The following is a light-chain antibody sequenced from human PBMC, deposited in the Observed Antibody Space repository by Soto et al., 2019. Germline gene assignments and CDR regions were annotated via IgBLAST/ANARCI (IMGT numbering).Light chain of an antibody. CDR2: SAS. V-gene: IGKV3-20*01. CDR3: QQYGSPPT. J-gene: IGKJ1*01. Sequence: EIVLTQSPGTLSLSPGERATLSCRASQSVSSNYLAWYQQKPGQAPRVLIYSASSRATGIPDRFRGSGSGTDFTLTVSRLEPEDFAVYYCQQYGSPPTFGQGTKVDIK. CDR1: QSVSSNY.